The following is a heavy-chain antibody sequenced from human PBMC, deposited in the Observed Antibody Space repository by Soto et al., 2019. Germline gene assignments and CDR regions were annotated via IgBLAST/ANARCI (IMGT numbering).Heavy chain of an antibody. J-gene: IGHJ1*01. Sequence: QVPLVESGGGVVQPGRSLRLSCPASGFTFSDYAIHWVRQAPGKGLEWVAALPFDGSKRDYADSVKGRLPISRDSFKNTLFLQMNTLRTEDTARYFQHWGQGTLVTVSS. V-gene: IGHV3-30-3*01. CDR2: LPFDGSKR. CDR3: H. CDR1: GFTFSDYA.